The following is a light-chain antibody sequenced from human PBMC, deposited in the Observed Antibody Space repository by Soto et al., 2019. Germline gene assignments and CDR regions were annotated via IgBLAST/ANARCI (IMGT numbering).Light chain of an antibody. CDR3: QQYGSSPQT. V-gene: IGKV3-20*01. J-gene: IGKJ1*01. CDR2: AAF. Sequence: EIVLTQSPGTLSLYPGERATLSCRASQSVTSNYLAWYQQKPGQAPSLLIYAAFSSATGIPDKFSGSGSGTDFTLTISRLEPEDFAVYYCQQYGSSPQTFGHGTKVEIK. CDR1: QSVTSNY.